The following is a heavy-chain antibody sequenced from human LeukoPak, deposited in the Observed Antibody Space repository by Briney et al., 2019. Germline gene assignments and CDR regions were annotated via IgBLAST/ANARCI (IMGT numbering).Heavy chain of an antibody. J-gene: IGHJ6*03. V-gene: IGHV4-34*01. CDR2: INHSGST. CDR1: GGSFSGYY. CDR3: ARGYKPRIYYMDV. D-gene: IGHD1-14*01. Sequence: PSETLSLTCAVYGGSFSGYYWSWIRQPPGKGLEWIGEINHSGSTNYNPSLKSRVTISVDTSKNQFSLKLSSVTAADTAVYYCARGYKPRIYYMDVWGKGTTVTVSS.